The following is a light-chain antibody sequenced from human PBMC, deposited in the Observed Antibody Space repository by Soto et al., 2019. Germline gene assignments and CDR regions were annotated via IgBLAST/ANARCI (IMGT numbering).Light chain of an antibody. Sequence: QSVLTQPPSASGTPGQRVTISCSGSNSNIGSNSVSWYQQLPGTAPKLLIYSNHQRPSEVPDRFSGSKSDTSASLAISGLRSEDEADYYCGAWDDGLFGYVFGTGTKATVL. V-gene: IGLV1-47*02. J-gene: IGLJ1*01. CDR2: SNH. CDR1: NSNIGSNS. CDR3: GAWDDGLFGYV.